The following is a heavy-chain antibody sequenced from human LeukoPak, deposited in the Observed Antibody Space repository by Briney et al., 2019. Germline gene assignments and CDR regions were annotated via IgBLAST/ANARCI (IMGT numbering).Heavy chain of an antibody. CDR1: GFSLSSTGAG. D-gene: IGHD3-3*01. V-gene: IGHV2-5*02. CDR2: IYSDDDK. Sequence: SGPHAGEPTETLTLTCTSSGFSLSSTGAGVGWIRQPPDKALEWLALIYSDDDKRYSPSLKSKLSLIKDTSKHQVVLTMTNVDPVDTATYYCAHFKLTIFDSWGQGNLVTVSS. J-gene: IGHJ4*02. CDR3: AHFKLTIFDS.